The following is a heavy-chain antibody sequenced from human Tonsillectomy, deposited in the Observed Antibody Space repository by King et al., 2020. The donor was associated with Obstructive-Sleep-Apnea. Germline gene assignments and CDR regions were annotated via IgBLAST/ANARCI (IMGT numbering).Heavy chain of an antibody. J-gene: IGHJ4*02. V-gene: IGHV3-30*18. D-gene: IGHD3-9*01. CDR2: ISYDGSNK. CDR1: GFTFSSYG. CDR3: AKDDYDILTLDY. Sequence: VQLVESGGGVVQPGRSLRLSCAASGFTFSSYGMHWVRQAPGKGLEWVAVISYDGSNKYYADSVKGRFTISRDNSKNTLYLQMNSLRAEDTAVYYCAKDDYDILTLDYWGQGTLVTVSS.